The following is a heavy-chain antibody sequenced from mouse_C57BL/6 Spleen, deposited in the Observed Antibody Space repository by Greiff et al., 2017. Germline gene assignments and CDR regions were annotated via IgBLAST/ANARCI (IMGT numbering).Heavy chain of an antibody. V-gene: IGHV1-54*01. D-gene: IGHD3-2*02. CDR1: GYAFTNYL. Sequence: QVQLKQSGAELVRPGTSVKVSCKASGYAFTNYLIEWVKQRPGQGLEWIGVINPGSGGTNYNEKFKGKAALTADKSSSTAYMQLSSLTSEDSAVYVCARWGADSSGYGAYWGQGTLVTVSA. J-gene: IGHJ3*01. CDR3: ARWGADSSGYGAY. CDR2: INPGSGGT.